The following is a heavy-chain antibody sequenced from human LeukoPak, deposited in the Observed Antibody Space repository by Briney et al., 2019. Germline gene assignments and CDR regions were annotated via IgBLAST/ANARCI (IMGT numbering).Heavy chain of an antibody. J-gene: IGHJ4*02. V-gene: IGHV1-8*02. Sequence: ASVKVSCKASGGTFSSYAISWVRQATGQGLEWMGWMNPNSGNTGYAQKFQGRVTMTRNTSISTAYMELSSLRSDDTAVYYCARGGRGAPPGNWGQGTLVTVSS. CDR1: GGTFSSYA. D-gene: IGHD1-14*01. CDR3: ARGGRGAPPGN. CDR2: MNPNSGNT.